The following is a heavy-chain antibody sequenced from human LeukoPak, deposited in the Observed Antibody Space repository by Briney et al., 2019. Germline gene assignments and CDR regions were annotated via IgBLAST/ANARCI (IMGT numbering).Heavy chain of an antibody. J-gene: IGHJ4*02. D-gene: IGHD6-6*01. CDR3: ARLPKYSRPLDY. V-gene: IGHV1-8*01. Sequence: ASVKVSCKASGYTFTSYDINWVRQATGQGLEWMGWMNPNSGNTAYAQKFQGRVTMSRDTSISTAYMELTSLRSEDTAVYYCARLPKYSRPLDYWGQGTLVTVSS. CDR1: GYTFTSYD. CDR2: MNPNSGNT.